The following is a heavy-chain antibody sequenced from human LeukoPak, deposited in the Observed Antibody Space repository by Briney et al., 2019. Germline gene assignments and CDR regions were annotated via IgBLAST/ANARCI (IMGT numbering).Heavy chain of an antibody. D-gene: IGHD2-8*01. CDR2: LYTGGTT. CDR1: GFTVNSNF. V-gene: IGHV3-53*01. Sequence: GGSLRLSCAASGFTVNSNFMSWVRQVPGKGLEWVSVLYTGGTTFYADSVRGRFTISRDDSKNTLYLQMNSLRADDTAMYYCVRSSAPMAGIFDSWGQGTLVTVSS. CDR3: VRSSAPMAGIFDS. J-gene: IGHJ4*02.